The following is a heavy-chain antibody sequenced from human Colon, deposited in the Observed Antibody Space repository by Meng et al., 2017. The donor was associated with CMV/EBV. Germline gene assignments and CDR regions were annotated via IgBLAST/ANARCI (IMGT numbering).Heavy chain of an antibody. Sequence: ASVKVSCKTSGYTFTDYDVNWVRQAAGQGLEWMGWMTPSSGYPGYAPKFQGRVTMTRDTSINTAYMELSGLTSEDTAVYYCARGGGGTSSDYWDQGTLVTVSS. V-gene: IGHV1-8*01. D-gene: IGHD6-6*01. J-gene: IGHJ4*01. CDR1: GYTFTDYD. CDR3: ARGGGGTSSDY. CDR2: MTPSSGYP.